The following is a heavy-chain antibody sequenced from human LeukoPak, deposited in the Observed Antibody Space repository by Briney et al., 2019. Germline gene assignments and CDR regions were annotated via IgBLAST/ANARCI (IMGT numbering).Heavy chain of an antibody. CDR3: AGYRLGY. CDR1: AGSITNYS. D-gene: IGHD3-16*02. J-gene: IGHJ4*02. Sequence: SQTLSLTCTVYAGSITNYSRRWIRQPPAKGLEWIGEIYHSGSTNYIPCLKSRVTISVDTSKNQFSLKLSSVTAADTGVYYCAGYRLGYWGQGTLVTVSS. CDR2: IYHSGST. V-gene: IGHV4-34*01.